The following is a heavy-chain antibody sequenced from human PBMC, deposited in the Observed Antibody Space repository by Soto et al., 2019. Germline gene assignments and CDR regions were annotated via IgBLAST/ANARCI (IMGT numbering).Heavy chain of an antibody. CDR3: AKEEGRPDAYYYYGMDV. CDR1: GFTFSSYG. J-gene: IGHJ6*02. V-gene: IGHV3-30*18. CDR2: ISYDGSNK. D-gene: IGHD6-6*01. Sequence: QVQLVESGGGVVQPGRSLRLSCAASGFTFSSYGMHWVRQAPGKGLEWVAVISYDGSNKYYADSVKGRFTTSRDNSKNTLYLQMNSLRAEDTAVYYCAKEEGRPDAYYYYGMDVWGQGTTVTVSS.